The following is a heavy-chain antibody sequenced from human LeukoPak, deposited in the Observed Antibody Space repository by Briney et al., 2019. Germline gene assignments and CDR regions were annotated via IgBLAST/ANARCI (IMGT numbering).Heavy chain of an antibody. J-gene: IGHJ6*04. CDR1: GFTFSSYG. CDR3: ARERITMVRGSPIDPDSQDYYYYGMDV. V-gene: IGHV3-33*01. CDR2: IWYDGSNK. Sequence: GSLRLSCAASGFTFSSYGMHWVRQAPGKGLEWVAVIWYDGSNKYYADSVKGRFTISRDNSKNTLYLQMNSLRAEDTAVYYCARERITMVRGSPIDPDSQDYYYYGMDVWGKGTTVTVSS. D-gene: IGHD3-10*01.